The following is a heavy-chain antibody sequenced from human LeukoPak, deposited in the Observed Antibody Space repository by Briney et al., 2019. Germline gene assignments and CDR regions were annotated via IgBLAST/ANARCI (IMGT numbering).Heavy chain of an antibody. V-gene: IGHV3-23*01. J-gene: IGHJ5*01. CDR2: ICSSGVRT. Sequence: PSETLSLTCTVSGGSISSSSYYWGWVRQPPGKGLEWVSGICSSGVRTDYAPQRCSYHADSVKGRFTISRDNSKNTLYLQMNSLRAEDTAVYYCAKDREFGVVIPPGGFDSWGQGTLVTVSS. D-gene: IGHD3-3*01. CDR1: GGSISSSSYY. CDR3: AKDREFGVVIPPGGFDS.